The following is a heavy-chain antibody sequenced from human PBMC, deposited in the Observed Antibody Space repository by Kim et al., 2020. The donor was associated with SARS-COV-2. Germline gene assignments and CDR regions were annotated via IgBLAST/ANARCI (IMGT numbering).Heavy chain of an antibody. CDR2: INTNTGNP. Sequence: ASVKVSCKASGYTFTRYALNWVRQAPGQGLEWMGWINTNTGNPTYAQGFTGQFVFSLDTSVSTAYLQITTLKAEDTAVYYCAREDNSDDYGLDYWGQGTLVTVSS. V-gene: IGHV7-4-1*02. D-gene: IGHD4-17*01. CDR3: AREDNSDDYGLDY. CDR1: GYTFTRYA. J-gene: IGHJ4*02.